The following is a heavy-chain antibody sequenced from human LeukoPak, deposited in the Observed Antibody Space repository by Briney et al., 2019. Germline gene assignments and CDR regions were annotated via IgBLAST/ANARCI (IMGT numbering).Heavy chain of an antibody. CDR1: GFRFTSNW. CDR2: IYPGDSDT. CDR3: ARLLRYGSGSYFDY. D-gene: IGHD3-10*01. J-gene: IGHJ4*02. V-gene: IGHV5-51*01. Sequence: GESLKISCKGSGFRFTSNWIGWVRQMPGKGLEWMGIIYPGDSDTRYSPSFKGQVTISADKSISTAYLQWSSLKASDTAMYYCARLLRYGSGSYFDYWGQGSLVTVSS.